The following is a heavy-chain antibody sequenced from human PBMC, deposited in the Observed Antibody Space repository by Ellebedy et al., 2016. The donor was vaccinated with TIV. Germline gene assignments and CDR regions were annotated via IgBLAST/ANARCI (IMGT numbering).Heavy chain of an antibody. Sequence: PGGSLRLSCAASGFTFSSYAMHWVRQAPGKGLEGVAVISYEGSNKYYADSVKGRFTISRDNSKNTLYVQMNSLRAEDTAVYYCARDSRRGYSVNDLGTPDYWGQGTLVTVSS. D-gene: IGHD5/OR15-5a*01. V-gene: IGHV3-30*04. CDR2: ISYEGSNK. J-gene: IGHJ4*02. CDR3: ARDSRRGYSVNDLGTPDY. CDR1: GFTFSSYA.